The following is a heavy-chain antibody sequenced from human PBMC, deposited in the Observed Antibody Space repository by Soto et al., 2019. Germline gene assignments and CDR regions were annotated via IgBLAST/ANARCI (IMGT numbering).Heavy chain of an antibody. V-gene: IGHV1-8*01. D-gene: IGHD2-2*01. J-gene: IGHJ5*02. CDR2: MNPNSGNT. CDR3: ARGSQRHNWFDP. CDR1: GYTFTSYD. Sequence: ASGKVSCKASGYTFTSYDINWVRQATGQGLEWMGWMNPNSGNTGYAQKFQGRVTMTRNTSISTAYMELSSLRSEDTAVYYCARGSQRHNWFDPWGQGTLVTVSS.